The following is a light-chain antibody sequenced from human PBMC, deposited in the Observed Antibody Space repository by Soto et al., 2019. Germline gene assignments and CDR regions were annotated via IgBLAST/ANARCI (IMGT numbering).Light chain of an antibody. CDR1: QGISND. V-gene: IGKV1-6*01. CDR2: SAS. J-gene: IGKJ3*01. Sequence: AIQMTQSPSSLSASVGDRVTITCRASQGISNDLDWFQQKPGKAPKLLIYSASNLQSGVPARFSGSGSGTDFNLSISSLQLEDFATYYCLQKYFYPSTFGPGNKVESK. CDR3: LQKYFYPST.